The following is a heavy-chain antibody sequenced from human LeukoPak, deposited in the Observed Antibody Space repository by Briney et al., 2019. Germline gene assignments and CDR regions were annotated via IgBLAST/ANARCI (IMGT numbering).Heavy chain of an antibody. CDR1: RFTFSSYA. D-gene: IGHD2-15*01. V-gene: IGHV3-23*01. CDR2: ISGSGGST. CDR3: ANGWSPDY. J-gene: IGHJ4*02. Sequence: GGSLRLSCAASRFTFSSYAMSWVRQAPGKGLEWVSGISGSGGSTYYADSVKGRFTIFRDNSKNTLYLQMNSLRAEDTAVYHCANGWSPDYWGRGTLVTVSS.